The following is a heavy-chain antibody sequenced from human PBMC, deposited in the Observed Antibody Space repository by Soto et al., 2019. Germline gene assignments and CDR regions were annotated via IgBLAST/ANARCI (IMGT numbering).Heavy chain of an antibody. D-gene: IGHD3-3*01. V-gene: IGHV1-2*02. CDR1: GYPVTAYY. J-gene: IGHJ3*02. Sequence: QLHLVQCGAVVKKPGASVTVSCSASGYPVTAYYMHWVRQAPGRGLEWMGGINPATGAAKYTQTFQGRVTMTRDTSTSTVFMELSGRTSEDTAVFYCARGGGVGVAGSAAFDMWGQGTLVTVST. CDR3: ARGGGVGVAGSAAFDM. CDR2: INPATGAA.